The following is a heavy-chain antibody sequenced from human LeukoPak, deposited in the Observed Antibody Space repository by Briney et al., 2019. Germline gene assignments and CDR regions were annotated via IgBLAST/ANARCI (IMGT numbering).Heavy chain of an antibody. V-gene: IGHV3-74*01. CDR2: IRGDGSGT. CDR3: ARPRTYTSSWSPFDY. CDR1: GFTFSSYW. D-gene: IGHD6-13*01. J-gene: IGHJ4*02. Sequence: GGSLRLSCAASGFTFSSYWMHWVRQAPGKGLVWVSRIRGDGSGTTYADSVKGRFTISRDNAKNTVYLQMNSLRAEDTAVYYCARPRTYTSSWSPFDYWGQGTLVTVSS.